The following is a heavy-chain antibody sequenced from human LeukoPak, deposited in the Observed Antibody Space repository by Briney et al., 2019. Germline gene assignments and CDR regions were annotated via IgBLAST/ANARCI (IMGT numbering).Heavy chain of an antibody. J-gene: IGHJ5*02. V-gene: IGHV4-34*01. Sequence: PSETLSLTCAVYGGSFSGYYWSWIRQPPGKGLEWIGEINHSGSTNYNPSLESRVTISVDTSKNQFSLKLSSVTAADTAVYYCARLIAARPFGWFDPWGQGTLVTVSS. D-gene: IGHD6-6*01. CDR1: GGSFSGYY. CDR3: ARLIAARPFGWFDP. CDR2: INHSGST.